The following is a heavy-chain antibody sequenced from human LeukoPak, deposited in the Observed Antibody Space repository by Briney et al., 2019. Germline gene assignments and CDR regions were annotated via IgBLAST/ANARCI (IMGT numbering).Heavy chain of an antibody. Sequence: GGSLRLSCAASGFTFTNFWMTWVRQAPGKGLEWVANIGQDGSEKYYVDAVKGRFTISRDNAKNSLYLQMNNLRVEDTAVYYCGRNMDVWGQGTTVTVSS. CDR1: GFTFTNFW. J-gene: IGHJ6*02. V-gene: IGHV3-7*01. CDR2: IGQDGSEK. CDR3: GRNMDV.